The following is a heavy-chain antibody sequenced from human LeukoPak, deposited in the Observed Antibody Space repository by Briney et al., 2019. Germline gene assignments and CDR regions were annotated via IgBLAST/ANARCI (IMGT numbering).Heavy chain of an antibody. CDR3: ARSGGFGEFWDIYYFDY. D-gene: IGHD3-10*01. V-gene: IGHV4-61*02. J-gene: IGHJ4*02. CDR1: GGSISSATYY. CDR2: IYTSGST. Sequence: PSETLSLTCTVSGGSISSATYYWNWIRQPAGKGLEWIGRIYTSGSTNYNPSLKSRVTISVDTSKNQFSLKLTSVTAADTAVYYCARSGGFGEFWDIYYFDYWGQGTLVTVSS.